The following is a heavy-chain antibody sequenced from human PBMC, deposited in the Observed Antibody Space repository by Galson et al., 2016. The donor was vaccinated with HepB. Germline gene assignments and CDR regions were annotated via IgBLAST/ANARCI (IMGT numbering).Heavy chain of an antibody. V-gene: IGHV5-10-1*01. CDR1: GYSFTTFW. D-gene: IGHD4-11*01. Sequence: QSGAEVKKPGESLRLSCKGSGYSFTTFWISWVRQMPGKGLEWMGRIDPSDSYTNYSPSFQGHVTFSVDKAISTAYLHWSSLQASDNAVYYCARHDYSNYGGYRYGMDVWGQGTAVIVSS. CDR3: ARHDYSNYGGYRYGMDV. J-gene: IGHJ6*02. CDR2: IDPSDSYT.